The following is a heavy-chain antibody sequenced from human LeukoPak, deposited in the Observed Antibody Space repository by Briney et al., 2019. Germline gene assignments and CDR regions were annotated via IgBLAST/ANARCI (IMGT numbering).Heavy chain of an antibody. Sequence: GGSLRLSCVASGFTFINYWMTWVRQAPGKGLEWVSAISGSGGSTYYADSVKGRFTISRDNSKNTLYLQMNSLRAEDTAVYYCAKEQYYDSSGYYYGEPFDYWGQGTLVTVSS. J-gene: IGHJ4*02. V-gene: IGHV3-23*01. CDR1: GFTFINYW. CDR2: ISGSGGST. CDR3: AKEQYYDSSGYYYGEPFDY. D-gene: IGHD3-22*01.